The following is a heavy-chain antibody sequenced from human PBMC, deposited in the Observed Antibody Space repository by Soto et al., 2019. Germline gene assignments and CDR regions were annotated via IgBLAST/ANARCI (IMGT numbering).Heavy chain of an antibody. D-gene: IGHD5-18*01. CDR2: IYYSGST. V-gene: IGHV4-59*01. CDR3: AREGIQLWLGWFDP. CDR1: GGSISSYY. Sequence: PSETLSLTCTVSGGSISSYYWSWIRQPPGKGLEWIGYIYYSGSTNHNPSLKSRVTISVDTSKNQFSLKLSSVTAADTAVYYCAREGIQLWLGWFDPWGQGXLVTVPS. J-gene: IGHJ5*02.